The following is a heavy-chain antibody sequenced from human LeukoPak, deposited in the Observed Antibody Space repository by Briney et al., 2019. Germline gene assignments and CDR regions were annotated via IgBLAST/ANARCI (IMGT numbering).Heavy chain of an antibody. CDR3: ARHLSSTSYPFYYYLDV. D-gene: IGHD2-2*02. CDR1: GGSISGYY. CDR2: IHTSGST. Sequence: SEALSLTCTVSGGSISGYYWSWIRQPPGKELEWIGYIHTSGSTRFNPSLQSRVTLSFDTSKDQFSLKLTSLTAADTAVYYCARHLSSTSYPFYYYLDVWGKGTTVTVSS. V-gene: IGHV4-4*09. J-gene: IGHJ6*03.